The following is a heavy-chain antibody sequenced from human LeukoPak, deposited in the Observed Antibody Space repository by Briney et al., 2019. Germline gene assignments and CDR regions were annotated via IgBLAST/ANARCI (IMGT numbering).Heavy chain of an antibody. CDR3: ARSQDYYEFDY. V-gene: IGHV4-59*05. Sequence: SETLSLTCTVSGSSISSCYWNWIRQPPGKGLEWIGSLDYSGSTYYNPSLQSRVTRSVDTSKNQFSLRLSSVTAADTAVYYCARSQDYYEFDYWGQGSLVTVSS. CDR2: LDYSGST. J-gene: IGHJ4*02. D-gene: IGHD3-16*01. CDR1: GSSISSCY.